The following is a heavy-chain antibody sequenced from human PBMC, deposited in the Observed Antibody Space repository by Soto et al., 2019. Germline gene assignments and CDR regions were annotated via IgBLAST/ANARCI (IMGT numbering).Heavy chain of an antibody. D-gene: IGHD2-15*01. CDR1: GLTVNRYF. V-gene: IGHV3-74*01. CDR3: AREFCSGGNCYSYHLDP. J-gene: IGHJ5*02. Sequence: GWSLRLSCAASGLTVNRYFMHLVRHAPGKGLVWVSHINTDGSNTNYADSVKGRFTISRDNAKSTLFLQMNSLRDEDTAVYYCAREFCSGGNCYSYHLDPWCKGIPVTVSS. CDR2: INTDGSNT.